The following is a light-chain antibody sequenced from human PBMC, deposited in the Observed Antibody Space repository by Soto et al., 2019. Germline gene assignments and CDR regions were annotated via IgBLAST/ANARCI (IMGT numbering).Light chain of an antibody. CDR1: SSDVGGFNS. Sequence: HSALTQPASVSGSPGRSITISCTGTSSDVGGFNSVSWYQLRPGTAPKLILYDVVDRPSGVSYRVSGSKSGDTASLTISGVQGAEEGDYFCSSYASTMTNVFGSGPKVTVL. CDR2: DVV. J-gene: IGLJ6*01. V-gene: IGLV2-14*03. CDR3: SSYASTMTNV.